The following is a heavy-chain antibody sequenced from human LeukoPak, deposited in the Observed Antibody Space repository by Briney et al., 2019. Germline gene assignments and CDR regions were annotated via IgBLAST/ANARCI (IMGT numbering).Heavy chain of an antibody. J-gene: IGHJ6*02. V-gene: IGHV1-46*01. Sequence: ASVRVSCKASGYTFTSYYMHWIRQAPGQGLEWMGIINPSGGGTSYAQKFQGRVTMTGDTSTSTVYMELSSLTSDDTAVYYCARDGEPAVPGGAYFYGMDVWGQGTTVTVSS. CDR3: ARDGEPAVPGGAYFYGMDV. CDR2: INPSGGGT. D-gene: IGHD6-19*01. CDR1: GYTFTSYY.